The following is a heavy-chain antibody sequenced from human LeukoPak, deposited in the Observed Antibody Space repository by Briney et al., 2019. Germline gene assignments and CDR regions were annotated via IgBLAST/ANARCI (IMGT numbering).Heavy chain of an antibody. Sequence: ASVTVSCKVSGNSLSELSIQWVRQAPGQGLECMGGFDPEEAKMGYAQNFQGRVTMTEDTSTQTAYMELSGLTSDDTAVYYCTTRSGDFWSGFVNWGQGSLVTVSS. CDR3: TTRSGDFWSGFVN. J-gene: IGHJ4*02. CDR2: FDPEEAKM. CDR1: GNSLSELS. V-gene: IGHV1-24*01. D-gene: IGHD3-3*01.